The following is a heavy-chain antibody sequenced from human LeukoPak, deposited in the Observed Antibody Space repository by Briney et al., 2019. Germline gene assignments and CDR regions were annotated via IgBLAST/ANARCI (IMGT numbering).Heavy chain of an antibody. CDR1: GYTFTSYD. D-gene: IGHD2-15*01. CDR3: ARARFVAATGGGDWFDP. Sequence: ASVKVSCKASGYTFTSYDINWVRQATGQGLEGMGWMNPNSGNTGYAQKFQGRDTMTRNTSISTAYMELSSLRSEDKAVYYCARARFVAATGGGDWFDPWGQGTLVTVYS. CDR2: MNPNSGNT. J-gene: IGHJ5*02. V-gene: IGHV1-8*01.